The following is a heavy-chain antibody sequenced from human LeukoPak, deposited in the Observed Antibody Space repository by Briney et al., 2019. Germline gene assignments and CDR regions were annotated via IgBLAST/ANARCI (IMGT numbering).Heavy chain of an antibody. Sequence: PGGSLRLSCAASGFTFSSYEMNWVRQAPGKGLEWVSYISSSGSTIYYADSVKGRFTISRDNAKNSLYLQMHSLTAEDTAVYYCAGSWSPYDAFDIWGQGTMVTVSS. CDR1: GFTFSSYE. CDR2: ISSSGSTI. J-gene: IGHJ3*02. V-gene: IGHV3-48*03. D-gene: IGHD6-13*01. CDR3: AGSWSPYDAFDI.